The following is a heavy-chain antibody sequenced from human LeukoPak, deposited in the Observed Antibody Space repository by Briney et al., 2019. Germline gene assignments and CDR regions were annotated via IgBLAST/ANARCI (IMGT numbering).Heavy chain of an antibody. CDR1: GFTFSSYW. V-gene: IGHV3-74*01. CDR2: ISGDESST. D-gene: IGHD6-13*01. J-gene: IGHJ4*02. Sequence: GGSLRLSCAASGFTFSSYWMHWVRQAPGKGLVWVSRISGDESSTSYADSVKGRFTISRDNSKNTLYLQMNSLRAEDTAVYYCAREVIAAAGRGSYDYWGQGTLVTVSS. CDR3: AREVIAAAGRGSYDY.